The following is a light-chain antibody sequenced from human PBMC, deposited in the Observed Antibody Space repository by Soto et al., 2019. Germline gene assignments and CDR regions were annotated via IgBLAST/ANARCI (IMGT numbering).Light chain of an antibody. Sequence: QSALTQPASVSGSPGQSITISCTGTSSDVGGYNYVSWYQQQSGKAPKLMIHEVSNRPSGVSNRISGSKSGNTASLTISGLQAEDEADYFCSSYTSSRAYVFGIGTKLTVL. J-gene: IGLJ1*01. CDR2: EVS. V-gene: IGLV2-14*01. CDR1: SSDVGGYNY. CDR3: SSYTSSRAYV.